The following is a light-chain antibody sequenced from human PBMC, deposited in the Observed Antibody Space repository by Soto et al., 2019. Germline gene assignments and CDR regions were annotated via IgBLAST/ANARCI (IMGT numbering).Light chain of an antibody. CDR2: QAS. J-gene: IGKJ1*01. Sequence: DIQITQSPSTLSASVGDRVTITRRASEFISKWLAWYQQKPGTAPKLLIYQASSLESGVPSRFSGSGSGTEFTLTITSLQPDDFATYYCQHYNSYLETFGQGTKVEIK. CDR1: EFISKW. CDR3: QHYNSYLET. V-gene: IGKV1-5*03.